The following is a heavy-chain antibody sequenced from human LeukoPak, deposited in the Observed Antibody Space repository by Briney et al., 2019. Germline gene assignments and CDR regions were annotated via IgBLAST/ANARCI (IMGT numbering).Heavy chain of an antibody. V-gene: IGHV1-69*13. CDR3: ARDLIAARGHDAFDI. CDR2: IIPIFGTA. CDR1: GYTFTGYY. D-gene: IGHD6-6*01. J-gene: IGHJ3*02. Sequence: SVKVSCKASGYTFTGYYMHWVRQAPGQGLEWMGGIIPIFGTANYAQKFQGRVTITADESTSTAYMELSSLRSEDTAVYYCARDLIAARGHDAFDIWGQGTMVTVSS.